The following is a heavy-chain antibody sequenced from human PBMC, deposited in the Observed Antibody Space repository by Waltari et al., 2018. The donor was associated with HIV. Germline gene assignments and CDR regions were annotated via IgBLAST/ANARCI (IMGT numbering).Heavy chain of an antibody. CDR1: GGSISSSSYY. J-gene: IGHJ3*02. D-gene: IGHD2-15*01. Sequence: QLQLQESGPGLVKPSETLSLTCTVSGGSISSSSYYWGWIRQPPGTGLEWIGRIYYSGRTYYNPSRRSLVTISVDTSKNQFSLKLGSVTAADTAVYYCARLSRVVVPDACDIWGQGTMVTVSS. V-gene: IGHV4-39*01. CDR3: ARLSRVVVPDACDI. CDR2: IYYSGRT.